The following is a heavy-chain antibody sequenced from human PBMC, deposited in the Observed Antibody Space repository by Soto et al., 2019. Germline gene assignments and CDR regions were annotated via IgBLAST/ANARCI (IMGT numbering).Heavy chain of an antibody. J-gene: IGHJ4*02. CDR3: ATGGASSKPFDY. D-gene: IGHD2-15*01. Sequence: SETLSLTCTVSGGSXSSYYWSWIRQPPGKGLEWIGYIYYTGSTLYNPSLRSRVTVSLDTSKSQFSLKLTSVTAADTAVYYCATGGASSKPFDYWGQGALVTVSS. CDR1: GGSXSSYY. CDR2: IYYTGST. V-gene: IGHV4-59*01.